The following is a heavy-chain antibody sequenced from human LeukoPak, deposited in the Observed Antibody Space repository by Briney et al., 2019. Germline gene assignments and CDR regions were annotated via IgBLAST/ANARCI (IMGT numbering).Heavy chain of an antibody. CDR3: VREAGYCASVCLKSNWFDP. V-gene: IGHV3-23*01. CDR2: ISSGNT. D-gene: IGHD2-21*02. J-gene: IGHJ5*02. Sequence: GRSLRLSCAASGFPFSNHAMSWVRQPPGKGLEWVSAISSGNTYYADSVRCRFTIPRDDSKNMVYLPMNSLRVEDTARYYCVREAGYCASVCLKSNWFDPWGQGTLVTVSS. CDR1: GFPFSNHA.